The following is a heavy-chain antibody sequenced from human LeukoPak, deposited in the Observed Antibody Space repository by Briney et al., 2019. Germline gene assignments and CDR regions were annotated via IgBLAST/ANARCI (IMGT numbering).Heavy chain of an antibody. Sequence: GGSLRLSCAASGFTFSDSYMTWIRQAPGKGLEWVSYISSTAYTIFYADSVKGRFTISRDNAKNSLYLQMNSLRVEDTALYYCARRAPSHDFDDWGQGTLVTVSS. J-gene: IGHJ4*02. CDR1: GFTFSDSY. CDR2: ISSTAYTI. V-gene: IGHV3-11*04. CDR3: ARRAPSHDFDD.